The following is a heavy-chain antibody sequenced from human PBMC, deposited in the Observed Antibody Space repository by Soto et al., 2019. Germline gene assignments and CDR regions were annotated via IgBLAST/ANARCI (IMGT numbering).Heavy chain of an antibody. CDR3: VMVDNYVTPTPQDV. J-gene: IGHJ6*02. CDR1: GYIFVNYG. CDR2: ISPYTGNT. D-gene: IGHD3-16*01. V-gene: IGHV1-18*01. Sequence: QVQLVQSGDEVKKPGASVKVSCKASGYIFVNYGIAWVRQAPGQGLEWMGWISPYTGNTHSATQVQGRLTMTTDTSTSTADMDLGSLTSDDTAVYYCVMVDNYVTPTPQDVWGQGNTVTVSS.